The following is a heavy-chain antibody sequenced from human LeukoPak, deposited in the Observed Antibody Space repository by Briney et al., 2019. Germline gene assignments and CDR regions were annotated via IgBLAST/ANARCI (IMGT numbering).Heavy chain of an antibody. CDR2: IIPIFGTA. CDR3: ARAQPGPTLWFGELPY. J-gene: IGHJ4*02. V-gene: IGHV1-69*05. D-gene: IGHD3-10*01. Sequence: ASVKVSCKASGGTFSSYAISWVRQAPGQGLEWMGGIIPIFGTANYAQKFQGRVTMTRDMSTSTVYMELSSLRSEDTAVYYCARAQPGPTLWFGELPYWGQGTLVTVSS. CDR1: GGTFSSYA.